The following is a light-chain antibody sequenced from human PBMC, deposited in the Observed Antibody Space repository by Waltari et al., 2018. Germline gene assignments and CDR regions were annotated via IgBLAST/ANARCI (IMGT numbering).Light chain of an antibody. CDR2: EAS. CDR3: QQYGDSFRT. V-gene: IGKV3-20*01. J-gene: IGKJ1*01. Sequence: EMVLTQSPGTLSLSPGESATLSCRASQTVNANFLAWYQQKPGQAPRLLIFEASSRATGIPDRFSGRGSGTDFTLTVSRLEPEDSAVYYCQQYGDSFRTFGQGTKVE. CDR1: QTVNANF.